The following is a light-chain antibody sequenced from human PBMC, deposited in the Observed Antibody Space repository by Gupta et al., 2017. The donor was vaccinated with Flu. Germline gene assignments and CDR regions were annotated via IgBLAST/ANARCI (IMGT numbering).Light chain of an antibody. CDR3: QQDGRSPIT. Sequence: EIVLTQTPGTLSLSPGERATLSCRASQSVTNNYLAWYQQKPGQAPRLLIYDASSRATGIPDTFSGSGSGTDFTLTLSRLEPEDFAVYYCQQDGRSPITFGQGTRLEIK. CDR1: QSVTNNY. CDR2: DAS. J-gene: IGKJ5*01. V-gene: IGKV3-20*01.